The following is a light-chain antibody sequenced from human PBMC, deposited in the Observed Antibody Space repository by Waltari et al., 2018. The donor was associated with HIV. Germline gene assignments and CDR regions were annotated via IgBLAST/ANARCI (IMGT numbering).Light chain of an antibody. J-gene: IGLJ3*02. CDR3: VLYMGGGIWV. CDR1: SGSVSTSYY. CDR2: STN. Sequence: QTVVTQEPSFSVSPGGTVTLTCGLSSGSVSTSYYPSWYQQTPGPAPRTLIYSTNTRSSGVPDRFSGSILGNKSALTITVAQADDESDYYCVLYMGGGIWVFGGGTKVTVL. V-gene: IGLV8-61*01.